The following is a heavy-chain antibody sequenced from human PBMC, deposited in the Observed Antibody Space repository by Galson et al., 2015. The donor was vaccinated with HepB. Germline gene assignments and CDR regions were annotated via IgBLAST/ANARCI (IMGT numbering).Heavy chain of an antibody. CDR2: INFDGTSM. CDR3: AREFAFGCGSYSH. J-gene: IGHJ4*02. D-gene: IGHD6-19*01. Sequence: SLRLYCAASGFNFGDYWMHWVRQAQGKGLVWVSFINFDGTSMRYADSVKGRFTISRDNADNTLYLQMNNLRAEDTAVYYCAREFAFGCGSYSHWGQGTLVTVSS. CDR1: GFNFGDYW. V-gene: IGHV3-74*01.